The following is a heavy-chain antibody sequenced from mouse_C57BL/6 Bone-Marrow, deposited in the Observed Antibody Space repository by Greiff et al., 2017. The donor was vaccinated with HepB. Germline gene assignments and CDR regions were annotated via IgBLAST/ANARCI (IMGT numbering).Heavy chain of an antibody. CDR2: ISDGGSYT. D-gene: IGHD4-1*01. CDR1: GFTFSSYA. Sequence: EVMLVESGGGLVKPGGSLKLSCAASGFTFSSYAMSWVRQTPEKRLEWVATISDGGSYTYYPDNVKGRFTISRDNAKNNLYLQMSHLKSEDTAMYYCARGVSGSYYFDYWGQGTTLTVSS. CDR3: ARGVSGSYYFDY. V-gene: IGHV5-4*03. J-gene: IGHJ2*01.